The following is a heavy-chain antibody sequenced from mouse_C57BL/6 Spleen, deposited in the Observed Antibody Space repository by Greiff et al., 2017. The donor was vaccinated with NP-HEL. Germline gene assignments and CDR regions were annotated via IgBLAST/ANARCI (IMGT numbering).Heavy chain of an antibody. Sequence: VQLQQSGAELVKPGASVKMSCKASGYTFTSYWITWVKQRPGQGLEWIGDIYPGSGSTNYNEKFKSKATLTVDTSSSTAYMQLSSLTSEDSAVYYCASRDYDYDGSWFAYWGQGTLVTVSA. CDR3: ASRDYDYDGSWFAY. CDR2: IYPGSGST. V-gene: IGHV1-55*01. CDR1: GYTFTSYW. J-gene: IGHJ3*01. D-gene: IGHD2-4*01.